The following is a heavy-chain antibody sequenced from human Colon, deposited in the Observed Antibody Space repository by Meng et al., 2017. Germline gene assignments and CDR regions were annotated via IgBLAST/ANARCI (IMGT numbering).Heavy chain of an antibody. CDR3: ARGVRRIAAAGSYFDY. CDR2: INHSGST. CDR1: GGSFSGYY. Sequence: QVQLQQWGAGLLKPSETLSLTGAVYGGSFSGYYWSWIRQPPGKGLEWIGEINHSGSTNYNPSLKSRVTISVDTSKNQFSLKLSSVTAADTAVYYCARGVRRIAAAGSYFDYWGQGTLVTVSS. V-gene: IGHV4-34*01. D-gene: IGHD6-13*01. J-gene: IGHJ4*02.